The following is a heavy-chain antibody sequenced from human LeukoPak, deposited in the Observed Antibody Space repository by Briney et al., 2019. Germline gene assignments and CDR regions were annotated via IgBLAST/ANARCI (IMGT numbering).Heavy chain of an antibody. V-gene: IGHV4-34*01. CDR3: ARGRIVELWGY. D-gene: IGHD3-10*01. CDR1: GGSIRSYY. Sequence: SETLSLTCTVSGGSIRSYYWSRLRQPPGKGLEWIGEINHSGSTNYNPSLKSRVTISVDTSKNQFSLKLSSVTAADTAVYYCARGRIVELWGYWGQGTLVTVSS. J-gene: IGHJ4*02. CDR2: INHSGST.